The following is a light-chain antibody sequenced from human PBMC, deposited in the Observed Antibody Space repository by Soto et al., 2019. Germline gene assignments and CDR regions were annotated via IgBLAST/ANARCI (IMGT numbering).Light chain of an antibody. CDR1: QSVSSNY. J-gene: IGKJ1*01. V-gene: IGKV3-20*01. CDR2: DAS. CDR3: QPHGTSPPRT. Sequence: EIVLTQSPGTLSLSPGERATLSCRASQSVSSNYLAWYQQKPGQAPRLLIYDASSRATGIPDRFSGSGSGTDFFLTISSLEPEDFAVYYCQPHGTSPPRTFGQGTKVEIK.